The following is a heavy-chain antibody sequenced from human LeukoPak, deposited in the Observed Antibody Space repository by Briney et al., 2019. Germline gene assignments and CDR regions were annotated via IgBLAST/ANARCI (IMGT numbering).Heavy chain of an antibody. D-gene: IGHD3-22*01. J-gene: IGHJ6*02. CDR3: AGGQRSSSGQPYYYYYGMDV. CDR2: INHSGST. V-gene: IGHV4-34*01. Sequence: PGGSLRLSCAASGFTFSSYWMSWVRQPPGKGLEWIGEINHSGSTNYNPSLKSRVTISVDTSKNQFSLKLSSVTAADTAVYYCAGGQRSSSGQPYYYYYGMDVWGQGTTVTVSS. CDR1: GFTFSSYW.